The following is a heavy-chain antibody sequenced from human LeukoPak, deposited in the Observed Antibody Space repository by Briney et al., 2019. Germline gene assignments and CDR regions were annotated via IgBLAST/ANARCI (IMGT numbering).Heavy chain of an antibody. CDR3: ATSPITMIVVVIEDY. Sequence: AGGSLRLSCAASGFTFSSYAMSWVRQAPGKGLEWVSAISGSGGSTYCADSVKGRFTISRDNSKNTLYLQMNSLRAEDTAVYYCATSPITMIVVVIEDYWGQGTLVTVSS. V-gene: IGHV3-23*01. D-gene: IGHD3-22*01. CDR1: GFTFSSYA. J-gene: IGHJ4*02. CDR2: ISGSGGST.